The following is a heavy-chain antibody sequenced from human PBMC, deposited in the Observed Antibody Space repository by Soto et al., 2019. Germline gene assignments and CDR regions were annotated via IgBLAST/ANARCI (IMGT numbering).Heavy chain of an antibody. CDR3: ARDYSGSGSYFYY. V-gene: IGHV1-18*01. CDR2: SGAYNGDT. J-gene: IGHJ4*02. CDR1: GYTFTRYR. Sequence: ASVKVSCKASGYTFTRYRISWVRQAPGQGLEWMGWSGAYNGDTDYAQKFQGRVAMTTDPSTSTAYMELRSLKSDDTAVYYCARDYSGSGSYFYYWGQGTLVTSPQ. D-gene: IGHD3-10*01.